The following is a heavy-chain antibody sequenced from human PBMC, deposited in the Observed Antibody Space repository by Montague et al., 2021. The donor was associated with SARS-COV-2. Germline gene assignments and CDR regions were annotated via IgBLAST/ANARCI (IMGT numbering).Heavy chain of an antibody. V-gene: IGHV3-66*01. CDR1: GFTVSSNY. Sequence: SLRLSCAASGFTVSSNYMSWVRQAPGKGLEWVSVIYSCGSTYYAYSVKRRFTIPRDNSKNTLYLQMNSLRAEDTAVYYCARDRYFDWLLSYGMDVWGQGTTVTVSS. CDR3: ARDRYFDWLLSYGMDV. J-gene: IGHJ6*02. D-gene: IGHD3-9*01. CDR2: IYSCGST.